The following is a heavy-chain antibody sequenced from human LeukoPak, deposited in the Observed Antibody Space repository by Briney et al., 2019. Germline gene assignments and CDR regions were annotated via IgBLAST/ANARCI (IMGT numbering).Heavy chain of an antibody. CDR1: GYTFTSYG. CDR2: ISAYNGNT. CDR3: AREGYYDSSGSGNWFDP. Sequence: GASVKVSCKASGYTFTSYGISWVRQAPGQGLEWMGWISAYNGNTNYAQKLQGRVTMTTDTSTSTAYMELRSLRSDDTAVYYCAREGYYDSSGSGNWFDPWGQGTLVTVSS. V-gene: IGHV1-18*04. D-gene: IGHD3-22*01. J-gene: IGHJ5*02.